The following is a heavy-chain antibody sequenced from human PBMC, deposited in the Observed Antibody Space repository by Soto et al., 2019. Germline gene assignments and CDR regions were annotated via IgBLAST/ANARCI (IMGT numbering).Heavy chain of an antibody. D-gene: IGHD2-2*02. Sequence: SETLSLTCTVSGGSISSGGYYWSWIRQHPGKGREWIGYIYYSGSTYYNPSLKSRVTISVDTSKNQFSLKLSSVTAADTAVYYCARGSTSCYTSCWFDPWGQGTLVTVSS. CDR2: IYYSGST. J-gene: IGHJ5*02. CDR3: ARGSTSCYTSCWFDP. CDR1: GGSISSGGYY. V-gene: IGHV4-31*03.